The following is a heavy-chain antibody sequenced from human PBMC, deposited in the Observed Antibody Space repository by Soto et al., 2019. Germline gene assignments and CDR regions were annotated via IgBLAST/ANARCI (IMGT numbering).Heavy chain of an antibody. CDR2: INDDDSSA. D-gene: IGHD5-12*01. V-gene: IGHV3-74*01. J-gene: IGHJ4*02. Sequence: EVQLVESGGNLVQPGGSLRLSCAVSGFTFRSYWMHWVRQAPGRGLVWVSRINDDDSSASYADSVKGRFTISRDNAKNTLYLQMRSLRAEDTAVYYCVREDVAMATNDYWGQGTLVTVSS. CDR3: VREDVAMATNDY. CDR1: GFTFRSYW.